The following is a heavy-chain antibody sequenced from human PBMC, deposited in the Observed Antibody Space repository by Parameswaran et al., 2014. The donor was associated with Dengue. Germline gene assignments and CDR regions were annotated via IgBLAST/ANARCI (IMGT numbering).Heavy chain of an antibody. V-gene: IGHV4-30-2*01. CDR3: ARQSGSGSYGHFDY. J-gene: IGHJ4*02. D-gene: IGHD3-10*01. CDR2: IYHSGST. Sequence: RWIRQPPGKGLEWIGYIYHSGSTYYNPSLKSRVTISVDRSKNQFSLKLSSVTAADTAVYYCARQSGSGSYGHFDYWGQGTLVTVSS.